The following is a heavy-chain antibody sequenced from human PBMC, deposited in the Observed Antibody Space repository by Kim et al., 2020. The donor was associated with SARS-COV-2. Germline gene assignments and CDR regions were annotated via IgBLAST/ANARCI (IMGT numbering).Heavy chain of an antibody. CDR2: IYPGDSDV. V-gene: IGHV5-51*01. D-gene: IGHD1-26*01. Sequence: GESLKISCKGSGYTFTSYWIAWVRQMPGKGLEWMGIIYPGDSDVRYSPSFQGQVIISADKSINTAFLQWSSLKASDTAIYYCARQGGWALNEGFYFDYWGQGTLVTVSS. J-gene: IGHJ4*02. CDR3: ARQGGWALNEGFYFDY. CDR1: GYTFTSYW.